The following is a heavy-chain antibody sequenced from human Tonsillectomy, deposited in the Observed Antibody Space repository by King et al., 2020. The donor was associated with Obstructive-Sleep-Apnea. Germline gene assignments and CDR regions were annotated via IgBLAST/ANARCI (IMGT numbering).Heavy chain of an antibody. CDR2: IIGSSSYI. CDR1: GFTFSSYS. D-gene: IGHD3-10*01. Sequence: VQLVESGGGLVKPGGSLRLSCVASGFTFSSYSITWFRQAPGKGLEWVSYIIGSSSYIYYADSVKGRFTISKDNAKNTLYLQINSPGAEDTAVYYCLRDYSVGSGLDVWGLGTTVTVSS. CDR3: LRDYSVGSGLDV. J-gene: IGHJ6*02. V-gene: IGHV3-21*01.